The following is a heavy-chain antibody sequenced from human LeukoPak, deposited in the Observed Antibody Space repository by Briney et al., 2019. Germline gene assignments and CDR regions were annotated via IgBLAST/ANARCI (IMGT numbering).Heavy chain of an antibody. V-gene: IGHV1-18*01. CDR3: ARACARYGSGSYLYYYYMDV. D-gene: IGHD3-10*01. CDR2: ISAFNGNT. Sequence: GASVKVSCKASGYTFTSYGISWVRQAPGQGLEWMGWISAFNGNTNYAQKLQGRVTMTTDTSTSTAYMELRSLRSDDTAVYYCARACARYGSGSYLYYYYMDVWGKGTTVTISS. CDR1: GYTFTSYG. J-gene: IGHJ6*03.